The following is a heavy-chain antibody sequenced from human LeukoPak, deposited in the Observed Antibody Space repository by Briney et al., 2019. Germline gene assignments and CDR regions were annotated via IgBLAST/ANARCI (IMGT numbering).Heavy chain of an antibody. Sequence: GGSLRLSCAASGFTVSSNYTNWVRQAPGKGLEWVSIIYSGGSTFYADSVKGRFTISRDNSKNTLHLQMNSLRAEDTAVYYCARSNDAFDIWGQGTLVTLSS. CDR2: IYSGGST. CDR1: GFTVSSNY. J-gene: IGHJ3*02. D-gene: IGHD5/OR15-5a*01. V-gene: IGHV3-53*01. CDR3: ARSNDAFDI.